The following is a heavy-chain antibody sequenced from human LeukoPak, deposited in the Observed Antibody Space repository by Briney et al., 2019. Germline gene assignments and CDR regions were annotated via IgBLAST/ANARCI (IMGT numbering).Heavy chain of an antibody. V-gene: IGHV6-1*01. CDR1: GDSVSSNSAA. CDR3: ARDPDGSGSYYQTLDYYYGMDV. CDR2: TYYRSKWYN. Sequence: SQTLSLTCAISGDSVSSNSAAWNWIRQSPSRGLEWLGRTYYRSKWYNDYAVSVKSRITINPDTSKNQFSLQLNSVTPEDTAVYYCARDPDGSGSYYQTLDYYYGMDVWGQGTTVTVSS. J-gene: IGHJ6*02. D-gene: IGHD3-10*01.